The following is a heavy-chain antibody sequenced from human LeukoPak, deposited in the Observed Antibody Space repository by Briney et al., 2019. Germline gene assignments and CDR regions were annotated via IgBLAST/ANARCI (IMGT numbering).Heavy chain of an antibody. J-gene: IGHJ4*02. CDR3: GRSLSSAWYYFAY. CDR2: IYYSGST. Sequence: PSETLSLTCTVSGVSISSYYWSWIRQPPGKGLEWIGYIYYSGSTNYNPSLNSRVTISVDTSKNQFSLRLSSVTAADTAVYYCGRSLSSAWYYFAYWGQGTLVTVSS. CDR1: GVSISSYY. D-gene: IGHD6-19*01. V-gene: IGHV4-59*01.